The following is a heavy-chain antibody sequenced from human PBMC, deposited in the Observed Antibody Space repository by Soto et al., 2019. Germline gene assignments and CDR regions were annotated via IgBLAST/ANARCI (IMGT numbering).Heavy chain of an antibody. Sequence: GGSLRLSCAASGFTFSSYGMHWVRQAPGKGLEWVAVISYDGSNKYYADSVKGRFTISRDNSKNTLYLQMNSLRAEDTAVYYCAKDAAKPQLGGGYYYYGMDVWGQGTMVTVSS. CDR1: GFTFSSYG. CDR3: AKDAAKPQLGGGYYYYGMDV. V-gene: IGHV3-30*18. CDR2: ISYDGSNK. D-gene: IGHD3-16*01. J-gene: IGHJ6*02.